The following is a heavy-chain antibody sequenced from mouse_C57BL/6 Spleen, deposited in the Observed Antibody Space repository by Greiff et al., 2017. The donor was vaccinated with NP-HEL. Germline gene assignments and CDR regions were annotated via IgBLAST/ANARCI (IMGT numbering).Heavy chain of an antibody. CDR3: ARENGNYDWAMDY. CDR2: INPNNGGT. CDR1: GYTFTDYY. D-gene: IGHD2-1*01. J-gene: IGHJ4*01. V-gene: IGHV1-26*01. Sequence: VQLQQSGPELVKPGASVKISCKASGYTFTDYYMNWVKQSHGKSLEWIGDINPNNGGTSYNQKFKGKATLTVDKSSSTAYMELRSLTSEDSAVYYCARENGNYDWAMDYWGQGTSVTVSS.